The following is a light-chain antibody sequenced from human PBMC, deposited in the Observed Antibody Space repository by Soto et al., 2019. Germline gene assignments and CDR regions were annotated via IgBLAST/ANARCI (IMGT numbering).Light chain of an antibody. V-gene: IGKV1-9*01. Sequence: IQLTQSPSSLSASVGDRVTITCRASQGISTSLAWYQQIPGKAPKLLIYAASTLQSGVPSRFSGSGPGTEFTLTISSLQPEDFATYYCQHLNSYPFTFGQGTRLEIK. J-gene: IGKJ5*01. CDR1: QGISTS. CDR2: AAS. CDR3: QHLNSYPFT.